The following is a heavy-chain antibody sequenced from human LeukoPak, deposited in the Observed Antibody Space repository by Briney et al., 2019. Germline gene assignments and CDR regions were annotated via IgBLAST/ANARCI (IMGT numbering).Heavy chain of an antibody. CDR2: INPNSGGT. CDR1: GHTFTGYY. J-gene: IGHJ4*02. V-gene: IGHV1-2*02. CDR3: ARAIEYYYDSSGYSL. D-gene: IGHD3-22*01. Sequence: GASVKVSCKASGHTFTGYYMHWVRQAPGQGLEWMGWINPNSGGTNYAQKFQGRVTMTRDTSISTAYMELSRLRSDDTAVYYCARAIEYYYDSSGYSLWGQGTLVTVSS.